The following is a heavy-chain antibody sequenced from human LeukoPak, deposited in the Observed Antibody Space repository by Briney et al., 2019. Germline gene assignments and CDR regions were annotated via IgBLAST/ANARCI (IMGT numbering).Heavy chain of an antibody. V-gene: IGHV3-11*05. J-gene: IGHJ4*02. CDR3: ARGGRIAAAAY. CDR1: GFTFSDYY. CDR2: ISTSSSST. Sequence: GGSPRLSCAASGFTFSDYYMSWIRQAPGKGLEWVAYISTSSSSTDSADSVRGRFTIPRDNAKNTLFLQMDSLRAEDTAVYYCARGGRIAAAAYWGQGTLVTVSS. D-gene: IGHD6-13*01.